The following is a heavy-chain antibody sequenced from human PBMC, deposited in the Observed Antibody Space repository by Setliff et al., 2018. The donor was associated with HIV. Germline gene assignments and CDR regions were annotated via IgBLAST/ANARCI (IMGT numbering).Heavy chain of an antibody. J-gene: IGHJ4*02. Sequence: LSLTCAVYGGSFSGYYWSWIRQPPGKGLEWIGEINHSGSTNYNPSLKSRVTISVDTSKNQFSLKLSSVTAADTAVYYCASYDILTGPLGYWGQGTLVTVSS. V-gene: IGHV4-34*01. CDR1: GGSFSGYY. D-gene: IGHD3-9*01. CDR3: ASYDILTGPLGY. CDR2: INHSGST.